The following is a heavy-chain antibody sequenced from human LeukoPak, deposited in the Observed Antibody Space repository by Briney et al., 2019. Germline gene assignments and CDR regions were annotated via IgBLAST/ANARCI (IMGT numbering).Heavy chain of an antibody. CDR2: ISSGGGAT. J-gene: IGHJ4*02. CDR1: GFTFSNYN. CDR3: AKEGYYGSGSFPDY. Sequence: PGGSLRLSCAASGFTFSNYNMNWVRQAPGKGLEWVSYISSGGGATHYADSVKGRFDISRDNSKNTMYLQMNSLRVEDTAVYYCAKEGYYGSGSFPDYWGQGTLVTVSP. D-gene: IGHD3-10*01. V-gene: IGHV3-48*01.